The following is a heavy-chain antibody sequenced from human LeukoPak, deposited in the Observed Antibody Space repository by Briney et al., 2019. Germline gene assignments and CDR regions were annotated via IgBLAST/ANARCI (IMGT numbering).Heavy chain of an antibody. V-gene: IGHV1-69*04. CDR1: GGTFSSYA. J-gene: IGHJ4*02. CDR3: AREIVVVVAATGDFDY. Sequence: ASVKVSCKASGGTFSSYAISWVRQAPGQGLEWMGRIIPILGIANYAQKFQGRVTITADKSTSTAYMELSSPRSEDTAVYYCAREIVVVVAATGDFDYWGQGTLVTVSS. D-gene: IGHD2-15*01. CDR2: IIPILGIA.